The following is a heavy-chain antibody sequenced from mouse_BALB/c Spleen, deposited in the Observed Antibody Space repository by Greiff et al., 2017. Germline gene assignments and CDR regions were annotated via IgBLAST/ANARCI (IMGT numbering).Heavy chain of an antibody. Sequence: VQLKQSGAVLARPGASVKMSCKASGYTFTSYWMHWVKQRPGQDLEWIGAIYPGNSDTSSNQKFKGKAKLTAVTSTSTAYIELSSLANEDSAVYYCTNCDYGFDDWGQGTTLTVSS. CDR2: IYPGNSDT. V-gene: IGHV1-5*01. CDR3: TNCDYGFDD. D-gene: IGHD2-4*01. J-gene: IGHJ2*01. CDR1: GYTFTSYW.